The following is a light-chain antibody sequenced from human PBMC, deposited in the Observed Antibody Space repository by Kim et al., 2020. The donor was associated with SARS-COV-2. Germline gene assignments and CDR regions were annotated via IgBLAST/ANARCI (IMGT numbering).Light chain of an antibody. V-gene: IGLV3-1*01. CDR3: QAWDSSTVV. J-gene: IGLJ3*02. CDR1: KLGEKY. CDR2: QDT. Sequence: VAPGQTASIPCSGDKLGEKYVSWHQQKPGQSPVLVIFQDTKRPSGIPSRFSGSNSGNTATLTISGTQAMDEADYYCQAWDSSTVVFGGGTQLTVL.